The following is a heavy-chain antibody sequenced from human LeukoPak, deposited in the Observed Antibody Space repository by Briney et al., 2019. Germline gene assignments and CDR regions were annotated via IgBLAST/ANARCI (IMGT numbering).Heavy chain of an antibody. CDR2: ISFDGSNK. CDR1: GFIFSTYR. CDR3: ARRASGTTGWYPFDY. D-gene: IGHD6-19*01. V-gene: IGHV3-30*03. Sequence: PGGSLRLSCSASGFIFSTYRMHWVRQTTGKGLEWVAVISFDGSNKYYADSVKGRFTISRDNSQNTVYLQMNSLRGEDTAVYYCARRASGTTGWYPFDYCGQGTLVTVSS. J-gene: IGHJ4*02.